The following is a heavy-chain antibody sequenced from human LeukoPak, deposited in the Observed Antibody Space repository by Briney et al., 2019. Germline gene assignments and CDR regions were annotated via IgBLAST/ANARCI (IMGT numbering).Heavy chain of an antibody. CDR2: IKQDGSEI. D-gene: IGHD1-14*01. V-gene: IGHV3-7*03. CDR3: AGGSGWITGD. J-gene: IGHJ4*01. CDR1: GFAFRSDL. Sequence: GGCRRLSFSASGFAFRSDLVNWVRPASGKGPGWVANIKQDGSEINYVDSVKGRFIISRDNAKNSLYLQMNSLRVDDTAVYYCAGGSGWITGDWGHGTLVTVSS.